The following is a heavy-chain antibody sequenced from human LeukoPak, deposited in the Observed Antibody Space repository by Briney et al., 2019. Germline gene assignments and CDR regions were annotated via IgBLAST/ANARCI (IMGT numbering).Heavy chain of an antibody. Sequence: PGGSLRLSCAASGYPFSNYGMDWVRQTPGRGLEWISYNSGRATNTEYADSVKARFTISRDNAENTLYLQMDNLRAEDTAVYYCAREGGGYRLFEFWGQGLLVTVSS. CDR2: NSGRATNT. J-gene: IGHJ4*02. D-gene: IGHD2-15*01. CDR1: GYPFSNYG. CDR3: AREGGGYRLFEF. V-gene: IGHV3-48*04.